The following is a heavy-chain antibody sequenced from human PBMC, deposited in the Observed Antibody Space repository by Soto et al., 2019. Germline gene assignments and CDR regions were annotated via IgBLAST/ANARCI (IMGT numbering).Heavy chain of an antibody. CDR1: GFTFSSYA. J-gene: IGHJ6*02. Sequence: QVQLVESGGGVVQPGRSLRLSCAASGFTFSSYAMHWVRQAPGKGLEWVAVISYDGSNKYYADSVKGRFTISRDNSKNTLYMQMKSLGAEDTAVYYWARETYYDFWSGPYYGMDVWGQGTTVTVSS. V-gene: IGHV3-30-3*01. D-gene: IGHD3-3*01. CDR3: ARETYYDFWSGPYYGMDV. CDR2: ISYDGSNK.